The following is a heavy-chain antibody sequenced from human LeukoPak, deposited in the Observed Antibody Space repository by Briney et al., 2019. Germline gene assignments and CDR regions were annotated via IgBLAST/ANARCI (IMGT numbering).Heavy chain of an antibody. CDR1: GFSFSNSA. J-gene: IGHJ4*02. D-gene: IGHD5-12*01. Sequence: GGSLRLSCAASGFSFSNSAMSWVRQAPGKGLEWVSLLIASSASTFYADSVKGRFTISRDNSKNTLYLQMNSLRAEDTAVYYCAKGAYDYIEMGYFDYWGQGTLVTVSS. CDR2: LIASSAST. V-gene: IGHV3-23*01. CDR3: AKGAYDYIEMGYFDY.